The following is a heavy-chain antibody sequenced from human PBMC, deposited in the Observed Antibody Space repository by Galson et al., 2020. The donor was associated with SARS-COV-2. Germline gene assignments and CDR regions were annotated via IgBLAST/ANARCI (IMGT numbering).Heavy chain of an antibody. J-gene: IGHJ6*02. D-gene: IGHD3-10*01. CDR3: ARRGTHGSGSYSLNYYYYGMDV. Sequence: ASETLSLTCTVSSGSIRSHYGSWIRQPPGKRLEWIGYIYYSGSANYNPSLKSRATISVDTSKNQFSLKLSSVTAADTAVYYCARRGTHGSGSYSLNYYYYGMDVWGQGTTVTVSS. CDR1: SGSIRSHY. V-gene: IGHV4-59*08. CDR2: IYYSGSA.